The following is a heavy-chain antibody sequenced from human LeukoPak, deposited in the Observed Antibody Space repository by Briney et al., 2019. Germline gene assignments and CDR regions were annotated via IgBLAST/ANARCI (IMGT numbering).Heavy chain of an antibody. J-gene: IGHJ4*02. V-gene: IGHV1-2*02. CDR2: INPNSGGT. Sequence: ASVKVSCKASGYTFSGFYIHWVRQAPGQRLEWMGWINPNSGGTNYPQKFQGRVTMTTDTSISTVYMELSRVRSGDTAMYYCARGSGLEGFDYWGQGTLVTVSS. CDR1: GYTFSGFY. D-gene: IGHD6-19*01. CDR3: ARGSGLEGFDY.